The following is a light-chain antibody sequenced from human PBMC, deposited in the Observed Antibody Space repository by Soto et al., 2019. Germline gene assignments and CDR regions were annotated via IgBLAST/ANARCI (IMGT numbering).Light chain of an antibody. CDR3: SSYTTSSTVV. CDR2: EVT. Sequence: QSVLTQPASVSGSPGQSITISCTGTSSDFGGYNYVSWYQQHPGKAPKLLIYEVTNRPSGVSYRFSGSKSGNTASLTISGLQAEDEADYFCSSYTTSSTVVFGGGTKVTVL. CDR1: SSDFGGYNY. V-gene: IGLV2-14*01. J-gene: IGLJ2*01.